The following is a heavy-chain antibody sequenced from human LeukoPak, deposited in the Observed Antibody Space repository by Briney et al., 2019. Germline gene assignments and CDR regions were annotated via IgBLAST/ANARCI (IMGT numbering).Heavy chain of an antibody. V-gene: IGHV3-9*01. Sequence: GRSLRLACAASGFSFDDYSIQWVRQAPGEGREWVSGISWNRGSIGYADSVKCRFTISRDNAKNSLYLQMNSLRAEDTALYYCAKEGITMVRGVEVPYYGMDVWGQGTTVTVAS. CDR1: GFSFDDYS. J-gene: IGHJ6*02. CDR2: ISWNRGSI. CDR3: AKEGITMVRGVEVPYYGMDV. D-gene: IGHD3-10*01.